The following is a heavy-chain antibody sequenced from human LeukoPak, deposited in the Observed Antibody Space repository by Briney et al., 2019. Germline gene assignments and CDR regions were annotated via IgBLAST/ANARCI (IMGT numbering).Heavy chain of an antibody. D-gene: IGHD5-24*01. CDR3: ARVSPRDGQNYGYYYYGLDV. V-gene: IGHV3-21*01. J-gene: IGHJ6*02. CDR2: ISSSSTYI. CDR1: GFILNDYA. Sequence: GGSLRLSCATSGFILNDYAMNWVRQAPGKGLEWVSSISSSSTYIYYADSVKGRFTVSRDNAKNSLYLQMNSLRAEDTAVYYCARVSPRDGQNYGYYYYGLDVWGQGTTVTVSS.